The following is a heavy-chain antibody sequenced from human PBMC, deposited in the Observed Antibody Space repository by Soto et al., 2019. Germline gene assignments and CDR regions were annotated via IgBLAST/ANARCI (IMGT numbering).Heavy chain of an antibody. CDR2: ISYDGSNK. Sequence: QVQLVESGGGVVQPGRSLRLSCEASGFTFSSYALHWVRQAPGKGLEWVAVISYDGSNKYYADSVKGRFTISRDNSKNTLYLQMNRLRAEDTAVYYCARGFYDSSGYYPYYYYGMDVWGQGTTVTVSS. D-gene: IGHD3-22*01. CDR3: ARGFYDSSGYYPYYYYGMDV. CDR1: GFTFSSYA. V-gene: IGHV3-30-3*01. J-gene: IGHJ6*02.